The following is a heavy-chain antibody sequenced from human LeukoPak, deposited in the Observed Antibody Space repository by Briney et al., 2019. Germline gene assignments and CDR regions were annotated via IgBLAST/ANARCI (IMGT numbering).Heavy chain of an antibody. V-gene: IGHV5-51*01. J-gene: IGHJ5*02. CDR3: ARLSGSYRGWFDP. CDR1: GYSFTSYW. CDR2: IYPGDSDA. D-gene: IGHD1-26*01. Sequence: GESLKISCKGSGYSFTSYWIGWVRQMPGKGLEWMGIIYPGDSDARYSPSFQGQVTFSADRSISTAYLQWSSLQASDTAMYYCARLSGSYRGWFDPWGQGTLVTVSS.